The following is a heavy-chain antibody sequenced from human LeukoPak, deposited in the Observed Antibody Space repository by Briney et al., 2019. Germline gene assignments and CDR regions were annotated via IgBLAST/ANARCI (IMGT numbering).Heavy chain of an antibody. CDR1: GGSISSSSYY. D-gene: IGHD2-15*01. CDR3: ARLGLGYCSGGSCYFDY. J-gene: IGHJ4*02. Sequence: PSETLSLTCTVSGGSISSSSYYWGWIRQPPGKGLEWIGSIYHSGSTYYNPSLKSRVTISVDTSKNQFSLKLSSVTAADTAVYYCARLGLGYCSGGSCYFDYWGQGTLVTVSS. CDR2: IYHSGST. V-gene: IGHV4-39*01.